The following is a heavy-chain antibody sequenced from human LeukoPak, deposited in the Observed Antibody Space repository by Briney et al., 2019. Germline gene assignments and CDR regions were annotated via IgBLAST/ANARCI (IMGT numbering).Heavy chain of an antibody. CDR3: ARDGEWGTGAFDI. J-gene: IGHJ3*02. Sequence: PGGSLRLSCAASGFTFSSYAMHWVRQAPGKGLEWVAVISYDGSNTYYADSVKGRFTISRDNSKNTLYLQMNSLKAEDTAVYYCARDGEWGTGAFDIWGQGTMVTVSS. V-gene: IGHV3-30-3*01. CDR1: GFTFSSYA. D-gene: IGHD3-16*01. CDR2: ISYDGSNT.